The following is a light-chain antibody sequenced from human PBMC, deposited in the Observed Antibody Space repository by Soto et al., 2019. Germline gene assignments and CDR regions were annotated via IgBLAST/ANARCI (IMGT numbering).Light chain of an antibody. Sequence: QSVLTQPHSVSGSPGQSVTISCTGTSNDIGGYNSVSWYQRHPGKAPRLIIYDVTKRPSGVPDRFSGSKSGDTASLTISGLQSEDESEYFGCSYAGTHTFVIFGAGTKLTVL. V-gene: IGLV2-11*01. CDR2: DVT. J-gene: IGLJ2*01. CDR3: CSYAGTHTFVI. CDR1: SNDIGGYNS.